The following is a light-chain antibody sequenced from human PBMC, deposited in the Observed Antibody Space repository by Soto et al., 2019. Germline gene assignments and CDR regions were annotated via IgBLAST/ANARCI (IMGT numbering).Light chain of an antibody. CDR2: GNN. CDR1: SSNIGSEY. J-gene: IGLJ3*02. V-gene: IGLV1-44*01. CDR3: QSYDTNVVGLV. Sequence: QSVLTQPPSASGTPGQRVTISCSGSSSNIGSEYVVWYQHLPGTAPKLLIYGNNNRPSGVPARFSGSKSATSASLAISGLQPADEADYYCQSYDTNVVGLVFGPGTKLTVL.